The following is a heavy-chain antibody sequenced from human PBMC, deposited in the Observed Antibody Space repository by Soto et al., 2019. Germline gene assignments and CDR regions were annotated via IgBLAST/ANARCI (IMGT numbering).Heavy chain of an antibody. CDR1: GYTFTGYY. V-gene: IGHV1-2*04. D-gene: IGHD2-15*01. CDR3: ARTRSGYYSNYGMDV. J-gene: IGHJ6*02. CDR2: INPNSGGT. Sequence: ASVKVSCKASGYTFTGYYMHWVRQAPGQGLEWMGWINPNSGGTNYAQKFQGWVTMTRDTSISTAYMKLSRLRSDDTAVYYCARTRSGYYSNYGMDVWGQGTTVTVSS.